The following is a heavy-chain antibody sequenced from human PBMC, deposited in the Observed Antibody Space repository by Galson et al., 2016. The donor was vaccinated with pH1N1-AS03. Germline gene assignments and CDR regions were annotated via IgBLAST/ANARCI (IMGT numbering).Heavy chain of an antibody. D-gene: IGHD6-13*01. CDR2: IRAKAYNYAT. Sequence: SLRLSCAASGFNFSASAMHWVRQTSGKGLEWIGRIRAKAYNYATEYAAPVRGRFTISKDDSKNMAFLQMNSLKIEDTAVYYCTRHPRRAAGGLGGFDPWGQGTLVTVSS. V-gene: IGHV3-73*01. CDR1: GFNFSASA. CDR3: TRHPRRAAGGLGGFDP. J-gene: IGHJ5*02.